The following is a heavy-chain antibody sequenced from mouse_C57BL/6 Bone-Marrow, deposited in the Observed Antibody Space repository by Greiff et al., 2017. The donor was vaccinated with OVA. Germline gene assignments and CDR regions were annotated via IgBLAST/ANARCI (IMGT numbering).Heavy chain of an antibody. V-gene: IGHV5-6*01. CDR1: GFTFSSYG. Sequence: VQLKESGGDLVKPGGSLKLSCAASGFTFSSYGMSWVRQTPDKRLEWVATISSGGSYTYYPDSVKGRFTISRDNAKNTLYLQMSSLKSEDTAMYYCARMRYYFDYWGQGTTLTVSS. CDR3: ARMRYYFDY. CDR2: ISSGGSYT. J-gene: IGHJ2*01.